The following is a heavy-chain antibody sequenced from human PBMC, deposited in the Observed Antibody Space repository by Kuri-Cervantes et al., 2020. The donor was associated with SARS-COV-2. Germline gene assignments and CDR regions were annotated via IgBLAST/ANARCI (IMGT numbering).Heavy chain of an antibody. V-gene: IGHV3-30*04. CDR2: ISYDGSNK. CDR1: GFTFSSYA. CDR3: AKGHDFWSAILDY. D-gene: IGHD3-3*01. Sequence: GESLKISCAASGFTFSSYAMHWVRQAPGKGLEWVAVISYDGSNKYYADSVKGRFTISIDDSKSTLYLQMNSLRAEDTAVYYCAKGHDFWSAILDYWGQGTLVTVSS. J-gene: IGHJ4*02.